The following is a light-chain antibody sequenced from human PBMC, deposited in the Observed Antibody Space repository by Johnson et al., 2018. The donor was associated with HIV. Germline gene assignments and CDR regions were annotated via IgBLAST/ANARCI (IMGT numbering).Light chain of an antibody. CDR1: SSNIGNNY. Sequence: QPVLTQPPSVSAAPGQKVTISCSGSSSNIGNNYVSWYQQLPGTAPKLLIYENNKRPSGIPDRFSGSNSGTSATLGITGLQTGDEADYYCGTCDSSLSVYVFGTVTKVTV. J-gene: IGLJ1*01. CDR3: GTCDSSLSVYV. V-gene: IGLV1-51*02. CDR2: ENN.